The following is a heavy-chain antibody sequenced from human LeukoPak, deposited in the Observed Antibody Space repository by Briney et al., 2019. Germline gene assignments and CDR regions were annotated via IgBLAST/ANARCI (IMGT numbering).Heavy chain of an antibody. CDR2: INHSGST. D-gene: IGHD5-18*01. Sequence: SETLSLTCAVYGGSFSGYYWSWIRQPPGKGLEWIGEINHSGSTNYNPSLKSRVTISVDTSKNQFSLKLSSVTAADTAVYYCARSRSGYSYGWGTEGHYMDVWGKGTTVAVSS. CDR1: GGSFSGYY. V-gene: IGHV4-34*01. CDR3: ARSRSGYSYGWGTEGHYMDV. J-gene: IGHJ6*03.